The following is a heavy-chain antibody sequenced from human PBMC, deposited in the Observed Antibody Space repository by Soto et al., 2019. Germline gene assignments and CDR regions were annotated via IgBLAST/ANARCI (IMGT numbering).Heavy chain of an antibody. D-gene: IGHD4-17*01. V-gene: IGHV1-18*01. CDR1: GYTFTSYG. CDR2: ISAYNGNT. CDR3: ARDPSNMFDDYDDYTTADASDN. J-gene: IGHJ3*02. Sequence: ASVKVSCKASGYTFTSYGISWVRQAPGQGLEWMGWISAYNGNTNYAQKLQGRVTMTTDTSTSTAYMELRSLRSDDTAVYYCARDPSNMFDDYDDYTTADASDNWRHGTLVTVSS.